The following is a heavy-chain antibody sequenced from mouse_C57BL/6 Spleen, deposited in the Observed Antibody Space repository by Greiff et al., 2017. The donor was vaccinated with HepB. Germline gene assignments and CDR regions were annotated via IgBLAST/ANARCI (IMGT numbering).Heavy chain of an antibody. CDR2: IYPGDGET. CDR1: GYAFSSSW. J-gene: IGHJ4*01. Sequence: QVPVKQSGPELVKPGASVKISCKASGYAFSSSWMNWVKQRPGKGLGWIGRIYPGDGETNYNGKFKGKATLTADKSSSTAYMQLSSLTSEDSAVYFCARKGLLGAMDYWGQGTSVTVSS. V-gene: IGHV1-82*01. CDR3: ARKGLLGAMDY. D-gene: IGHD2-3*01.